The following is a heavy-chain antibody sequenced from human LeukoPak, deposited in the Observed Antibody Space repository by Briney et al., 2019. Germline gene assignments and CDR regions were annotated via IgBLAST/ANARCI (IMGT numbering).Heavy chain of an antibody. J-gene: IGHJ5*02. V-gene: IGHV4-59*08. CDR1: GGSISSYY. CDR2: IYYSGST. Sequence: PSETLSLTCTVSGGSISSYYWSWIRQPPGKGLEWIGYIYYSGSTNYNPSLKRRVTISIDTSKNQCSLNLSSVTAADTAVYYCARHGLLHVGSGWRETGYNWFDPWVQGTLVTVSS. D-gene: IGHD6-19*01. CDR3: ARHGLLHVGSGWRETGYNWFDP.